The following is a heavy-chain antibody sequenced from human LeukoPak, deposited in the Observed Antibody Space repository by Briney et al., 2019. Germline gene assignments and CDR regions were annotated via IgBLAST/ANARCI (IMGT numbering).Heavy chain of an antibody. CDR1: GGTFSSYA. V-gene: IGHV1-3*01. CDR2: INAGNGNT. CDR3: ATDWGLVGGRTSDY. D-gene: IGHD1-26*01. J-gene: IGHJ4*02. Sequence: ASVKVSCKASGGTFSSYAISRVRQAPGQRLEWMGWINAGNGNTKYSQKFQGRVTITRDTSASTAYMELSSLRSEDTAVYYCATDWGLVGGRTSDYWGQGTLVTVSS.